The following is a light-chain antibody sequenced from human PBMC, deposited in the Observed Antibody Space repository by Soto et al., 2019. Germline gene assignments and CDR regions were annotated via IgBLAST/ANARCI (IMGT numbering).Light chain of an antibody. J-gene: IGLJ2*01. V-gene: IGLV1-44*01. Sequence: QSVVTQPPSASGTPGQRVTISCSGSRSNIGSNTVTWYQQLPGTAPKLLIHSNDQRPSGVPDRFSGSKSGTSASLAISGLQSEDEADYYCATWDDSLHGVVFGGGTKRTVL. CDR2: SND. CDR3: ATWDDSLHGVV. CDR1: RSNIGSNT.